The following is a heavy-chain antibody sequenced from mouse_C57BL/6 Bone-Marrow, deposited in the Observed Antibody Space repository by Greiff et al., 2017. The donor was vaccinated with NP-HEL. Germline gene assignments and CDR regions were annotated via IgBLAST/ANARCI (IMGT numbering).Heavy chain of an antibody. Sequence: VKLQESGPGLVAPSQSLSITCTVSGFSLTSYGVPWVRQPPGKGLEWLVVIWSDGSTTYNSALKSRLSISKDNSKSQVFLKMNSLQTDDTAMYYCARFSYDYGYFDYWGQGTTLTVSS. J-gene: IGHJ2*01. V-gene: IGHV2-6*03. CDR1: GFSLTSYG. CDR2: IWSDGST. D-gene: IGHD2-4*01. CDR3: ARFSYDYGYFDY.